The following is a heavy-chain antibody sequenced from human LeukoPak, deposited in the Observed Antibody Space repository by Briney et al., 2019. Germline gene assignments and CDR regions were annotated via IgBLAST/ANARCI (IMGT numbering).Heavy chain of an antibody. J-gene: IGHJ5*02. CDR2: IWYDGSNE. Sequence: PGRSLRLSCAASGFTFSSYGMHWVRQAPGKGLEWVVSIWYDGSNEYYADSVKGRFTISRDNSKNTVYLQMNTVRAGDTAVYYCARDRHSGRPLTNWFDPWGQGTLVTVSS. D-gene: IGHD6-19*01. CDR3: ARDRHSGRPLTNWFDP. CDR1: GFTFSSYG. V-gene: IGHV3-33*01.